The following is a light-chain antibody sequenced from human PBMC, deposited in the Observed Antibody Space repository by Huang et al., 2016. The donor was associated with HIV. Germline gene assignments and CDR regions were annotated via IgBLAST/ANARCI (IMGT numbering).Light chain of an antibody. CDR2: DAS. Sequence: EIVLTQSPATLSLSPGERATLSCRASQSVSRYLAWYQQKPGQAPRLLIYDASNRATGIPARFSGSGSGTDFTLTISSLEPEDFALHYCQQRGGWLPYTFGQGTKLEIK. J-gene: IGKJ2*01. CDR1: QSVSRY. CDR3: QQRGGWLPYT. V-gene: IGKV3-11*01.